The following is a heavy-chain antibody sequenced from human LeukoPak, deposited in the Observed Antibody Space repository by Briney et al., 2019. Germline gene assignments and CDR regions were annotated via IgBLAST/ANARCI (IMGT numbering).Heavy chain of an antibody. D-gene: IGHD4-23*01. Sequence: QPGGSLRLSCAASGFTFSSYWMHWVRQAPGKGLVWVSRINSDGSSTSYADSVKGRFTTSRDNAKNTLYLQMNSLRAEDTPVYYCARGWGYGGNRVDYWGQGTLVTVSS. CDR2: INSDGSST. CDR1: GFTFSSYW. J-gene: IGHJ4*02. V-gene: IGHV3-74*01. CDR3: ARGWGYGGNRVDY.